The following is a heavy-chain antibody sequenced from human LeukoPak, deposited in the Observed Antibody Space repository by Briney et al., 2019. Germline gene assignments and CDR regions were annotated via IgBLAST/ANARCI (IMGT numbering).Heavy chain of an antibody. CDR3: ARVGDSSGYYGYYYYYYGMDV. CDR1: GYTLTELS. D-gene: IGHD3-22*01. V-gene: IGHV3-74*01. CDR2: INSDGSST. J-gene: IGHJ6*02. Sequence: SGYTLTELSMHWVRQAPGKGLVWVSRINSDGSSTSYADSVKGRFTISRDNAKNTLYLQMNSLRAEDTAVYYCARVGDSSGYYGYYYYYYGMDVWGQGTTVTVSS.